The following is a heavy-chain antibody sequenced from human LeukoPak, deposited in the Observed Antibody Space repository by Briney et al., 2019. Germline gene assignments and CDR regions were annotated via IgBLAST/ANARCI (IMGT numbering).Heavy chain of an antibody. CDR1: GFTFSSYS. CDR2: ISSSSYI. Sequence: GGSLRLSCAASGFTFSSYSMNWVRQAPGKGLEWVSSISSSSYIYYADSVKGRFTISRDNAKNSLYLQMNSLRAEDTAVYYCARDCGGDCYPGNWFDPWGQGTLVTVSS. CDR3: ARDCGGDCYPGNWFDP. D-gene: IGHD2-21*02. J-gene: IGHJ5*02. V-gene: IGHV3-21*01.